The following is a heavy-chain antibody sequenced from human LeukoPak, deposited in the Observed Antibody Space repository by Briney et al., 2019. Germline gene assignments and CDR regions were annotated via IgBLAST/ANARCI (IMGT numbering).Heavy chain of an antibody. CDR3: ARVSGYSYGLDY. V-gene: IGHV4-59*01. Sequence: PSETLSLTCTVSGASISSYYWTWLRQPPGKGLEWIGYMYYSGITNYNPSLKSRVTISVDTSKNQFSLKLSSVTAADTAVYYCARVSGYSYGLDYWGQGTLVTVSS. J-gene: IGHJ4*02. D-gene: IGHD5-18*01. CDR2: MYYSGIT. CDR1: GASISSYY.